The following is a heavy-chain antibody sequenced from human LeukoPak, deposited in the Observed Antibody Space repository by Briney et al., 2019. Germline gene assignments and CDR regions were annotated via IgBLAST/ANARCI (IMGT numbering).Heavy chain of an antibody. CDR2: TKQDGSEK. V-gene: IGHV3-7*01. D-gene: IGHD2-2*01. J-gene: IGHJ4*02. CDR3: ARDRRCSSTGCHWFFDY. Sequence: GGSLRLSCAASGFTLGSYWMSWVRQAPGKGLEWVANTKQDGSEKYYVDSVKGRFTISRDNAKNSLYLQMNSLRAEDTAVYYCARDRRCSSTGCHWFFDYWGQGTLVTVSS. CDR1: GFTLGSYW.